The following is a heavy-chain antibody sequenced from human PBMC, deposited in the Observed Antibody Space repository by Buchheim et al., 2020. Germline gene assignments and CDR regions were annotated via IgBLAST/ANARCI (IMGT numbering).Heavy chain of an antibody. J-gene: IGHJ4*02. Sequence: EVQLVESGGGLVQPGGSLRLSCAASGFTFSSYSMSWVRQAPGKGLEFISYISYSSNTIYYADSAKARSTISRDNAKNSLYLQMNSLRVEDTAVYYCARVTGYCSSGSCSLGYWGQGTL. CDR3: ARVTGYCSSGSCSLGY. V-gene: IGHV3-48*01. CDR2: ISYSSNTI. CDR1: GFTFSSYS. D-gene: IGHD2-15*01.